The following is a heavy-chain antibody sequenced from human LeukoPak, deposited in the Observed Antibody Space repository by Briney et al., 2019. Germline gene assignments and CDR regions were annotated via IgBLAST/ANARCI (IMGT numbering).Heavy chain of an antibody. D-gene: IGHD3-22*01. Sequence: PSETLSLTCTVSGGSISSYHWSWIRQPAGKGLEWIGRIYASGNTNSNPSLQSRVTMSVDTSKNQFSLRLSSVTAADTAVYYGVRDIEQYYYDGGGYDYWGQGTLVTVSS. V-gene: IGHV4-4*07. CDR3: VRDIEQYYYDGGGYDY. CDR1: GGSISSYH. CDR2: IYASGNT. J-gene: IGHJ4*02.